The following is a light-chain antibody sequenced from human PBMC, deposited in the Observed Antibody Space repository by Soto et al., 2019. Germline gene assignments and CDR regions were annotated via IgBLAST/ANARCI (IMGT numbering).Light chain of an antibody. CDR2: DVS. V-gene: IGLV2-14*01. CDR1: SSDVGGYNY. J-gene: IGLJ1*01. Sequence: QSALTQPASVSGSPGQSITISCTGPSSDVGGYNYVSWYQQHPGKAPKFMIYDVSNRPSGVSNRFSGSNSGNTASLTISGLQAEDEADYYCSSYTTSNTRQIVFGTGTKLTVL. CDR3: SSYTTSNTRQIV.